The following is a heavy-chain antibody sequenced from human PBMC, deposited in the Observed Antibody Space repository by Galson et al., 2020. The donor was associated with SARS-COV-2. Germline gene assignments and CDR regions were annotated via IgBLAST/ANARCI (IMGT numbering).Heavy chain of an antibody. CDR1: GFTFSNAW. CDR3: AAEVFGWKLRGSSHYNGMDV. Sequence: GGSLRLSCATSGFTFSNAWMSWVRQAPGKGLEWVGRIKPNTDGGTSDYATLVKGRFTISRDDSKNMVNLQMNSLKTEDTAVYYCAAEVFGWKLRGSSHYNGMDVWGQGTTVTVSS. J-gene: IGHJ6*02. CDR2: IKPNTDGGTS. V-gene: IGHV3-15*01. D-gene: IGHD2-15*01.